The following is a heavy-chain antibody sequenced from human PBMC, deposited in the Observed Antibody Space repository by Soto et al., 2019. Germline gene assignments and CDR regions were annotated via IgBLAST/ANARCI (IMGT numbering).Heavy chain of an antibody. Sequence: ASVKVSCKASGYTFTSYGISWVRQAPGQGLEWMGWISASNGNTNYAQKLQGRVTMTTDTSTSTVYMELSSLRSEDTAVYYCARDLYSSGWYLSLYYYYGMDVWGQGTTVTVSS. D-gene: IGHD6-19*01. J-gene: IGHJ6*02. V-gene: IGHV1-18*01. CDR1: GYTFTSYG. CDR3: ARDLYSSGWYLSLYYYYGMDV. CDR2: ISASNGNT.